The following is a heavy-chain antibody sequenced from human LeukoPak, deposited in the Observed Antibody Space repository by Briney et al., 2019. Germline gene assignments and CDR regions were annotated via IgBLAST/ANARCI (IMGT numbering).Heavy chain of an antibody. CDR2: ISSSTYT. D-gene: IGHD2-15*01. CDR1: GFTFSNYY. V-gene: IGHV3-11*06. Sequence: PGGSLRLSCAASGFTFSNYYMSWIRQAPGKGLEWVSYISSSTYTKYADSVKGRFTISRDNAKNPLYLQMNSLRVEDTAVYYCARDLSPGSGGSWVRDYWGQGTLVTVSS. CDR3: ARDLSPGSGGSWVRDY. J-gene: IGHJ4*02.